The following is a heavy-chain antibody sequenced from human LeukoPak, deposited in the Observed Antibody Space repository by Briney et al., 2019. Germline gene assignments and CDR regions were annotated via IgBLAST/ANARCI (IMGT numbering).Heavy chain of an antibody. CDR1: GYTFTRHG. CDR3: ARDRSYDIWHVFDI. J-gene: IGHJ3*02. D-gene: IGHD3-9*01. Sequence: GASVKVSCQASGYTFTRHGISWVRQAPGQGLEWMGWISDYNGNTRYAQKVRGRVTMTTDTSTNTTYMELRDLRSDDTAFYYCARDRSYDIWHVFDIWGQGTMVTVSS. CDR2: ISDYNGNT. V-gene: IGHV1-18*01.